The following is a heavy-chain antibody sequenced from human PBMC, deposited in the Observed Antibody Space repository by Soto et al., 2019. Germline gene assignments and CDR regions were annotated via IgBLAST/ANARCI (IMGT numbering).Heavy chain of an antibody. D-gene: IGHD3-3*01. J-gene: IGHJ6*02. CDR3: ARDPTQRITIFGVVIDDYYYYGMDV. CDR2: IIPIFGTA. V-gene: IGHV1-69*05. CDR1: GGTFSSYA. Sequence: SVKVSCKASGGTFSSYAISWVRQAPGQGLEWMGGIIPIFGTANYAQKLQGRVTMTTDTSTSTAYMELRSLRSDDTAVYYCARDPTQRITIFGVVIDDYYYYGMDVWGQGTTVTVSS.